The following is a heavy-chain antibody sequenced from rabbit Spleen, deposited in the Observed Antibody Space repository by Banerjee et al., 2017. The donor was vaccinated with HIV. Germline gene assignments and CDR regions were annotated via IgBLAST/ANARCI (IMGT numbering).Heavy chain of an antibody. Sequence: QEQLVESGGGLVQPGASLTLTSTASGFSFSSSYDMCWVRQAPGKGLEWIGCIYTGNRNTYYASWAKGRFTISKTSSTTVTLQMTSLTAADTATYFCARDAGSGAYIDGYFNLWGQGTLVTVS. J-gene: IGHJ4*01. CDR3: ARDAGSGAYIDGYFNL. CDR2: IYTGNRNT. CDR1: GFSFSSSYD. V-gene: IGHV1S45*01. D-gene: IGHD8-1*01.